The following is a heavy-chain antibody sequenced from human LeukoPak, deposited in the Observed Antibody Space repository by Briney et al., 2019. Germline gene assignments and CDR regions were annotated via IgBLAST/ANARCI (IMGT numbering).Heavy chain of an antibody. Sequence: GGSLRLSCAASGFTFSSYSMTWVRQAPGKGLGWVSSISSSSGSIYYADSVKGRFTISRDNAKDSLYLQMNSLRAEDTAVYFCASGSGAPAYYVNPFDYWGQGTLVTVSS. D-gene: IGHD3-10*02. CDR2: ISSSSGSI. CDR1: GFTFSSYS. V-gene: IGHV3-21*01. CDR3: ASGSGAPAYYVNPFDY. J-gene: IGHJ4*02.